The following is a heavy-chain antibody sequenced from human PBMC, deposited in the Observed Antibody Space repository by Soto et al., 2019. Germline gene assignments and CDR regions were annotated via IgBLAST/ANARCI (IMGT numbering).Heavy chain of an antibody. CDR2: IIPMFGTA. V-gene: IGHV1-69*12. Sequence: QVQLVQSGAEVKKPGSSVKVSCKASGGTFSTYTINWVRQAPGQGLEWMGGIIPMFGTANYAQKFQGRVTITADESTSTAYMELSSLRSEDTAVYYCGRRYCISTSCHYYGMDVWGQGTTVTVSS. D-gene: IGHD2-2*01. CDR3: GRRYCISTSCHYYGMDV. CDR1: GGTFSTYT. J-gene: IGHJ6*02.